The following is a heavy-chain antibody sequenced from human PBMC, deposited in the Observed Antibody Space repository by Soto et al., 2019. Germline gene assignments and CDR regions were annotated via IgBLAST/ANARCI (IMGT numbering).Heavy chain of an antibody. V-gene: IGHV1-18*01. CDR3: ARGSNDSVC. CDR1: GYTFTSYG. D-gene: IGHD6-19*01. CDR2: ISAYNGNT. Sequence: QVQLVQSGAEVKKPGASVKVSCKASGYTFTSYGISWVRQAPGQGLEWMGWISAYNGNTNYAQKLQGRVTMTTDTSASTASMEVRSVSSDYRGVYYCARGSNDSVCWGQGGLGTFSS. J-gene: IGHJ4*02.